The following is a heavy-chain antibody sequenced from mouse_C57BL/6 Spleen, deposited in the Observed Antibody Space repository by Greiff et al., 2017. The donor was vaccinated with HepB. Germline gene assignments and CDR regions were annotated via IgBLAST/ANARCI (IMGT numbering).Heavy chain of an antibody. Sequence: VQLQQPGAELVRPGSSVKLSCKASGYTFTSYWMHWVKQRPRQGLEWIGNIDPSDSETHYNQKFKDKATLTVDKSSSTAYMQLSSLTSEDSAVYYCARDGRGGGDYGDYWGQGTTLTVSS. CDR3: ARDGRGGGDYGDY. CDR2: IDPSDSET. V-gene: IGHV1-52*01. CDR1: GYTFTSYW. D-gene: IGHD2-4*01. J-gene: IGHJ2*01.